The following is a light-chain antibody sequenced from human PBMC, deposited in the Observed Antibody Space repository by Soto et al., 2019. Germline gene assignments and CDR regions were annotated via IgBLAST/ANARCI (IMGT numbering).Light chain of an antibody. CDR1: HGISSH. V-gene: IGKV1-9*01. J-gene: IGKJ5*01. CDR2: AAS. CDR3: QQLNSYPLA. Sequence: DIQLTQSPSFLSASVGDRVTITGLASHGISSHLAWYQQKLGKAPKLLIYAASTLESGVPSRFSGSGSGTEFTLTISSLQPEDFATYYCQQLNSYPLAFGQGTRLEIK.